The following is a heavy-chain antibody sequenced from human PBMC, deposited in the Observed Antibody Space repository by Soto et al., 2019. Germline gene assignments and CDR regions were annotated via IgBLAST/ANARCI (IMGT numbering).Heavy chain of an antibody. CDR3: ARLGERWLQLIYYYYCMDV. V-gene: IGHV3-21*01. CDR2: ISSSSSYI. D-gene: IGHD5-12*01. CDR1: GFTFSSYS. J-gene: IGHJ6*02. Sequence: PGGSLRLSCAASGFTFSSYSMNWVRQAPGKGLEWVSSISSSSSYIYYADSVKGRFTSPRDNAKNSLYLQMNSLRAEDTAVYYCARLGERWLQLIYYYYCMDVWGQGTTVTVSS.